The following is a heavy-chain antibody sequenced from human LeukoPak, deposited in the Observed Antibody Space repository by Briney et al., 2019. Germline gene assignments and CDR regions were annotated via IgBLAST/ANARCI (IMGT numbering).Heavy chain of an antibody. Sequence: GGSLRLSCAASGFTFSSYGMHWVRQAPGKGLEWVAVISYDGSNKYYADSVKGRFTISRDNAKNTVYLEMNSLSVEDTATYYCIRDFRSADLWGQGTLVTVTS. CDR3: IRDFRSADL. CDR2: ISYDGSNK. CDR1: GFTFSSYG. V-gene: IGHV3-30*03. J-gene: IGHJ5*02.